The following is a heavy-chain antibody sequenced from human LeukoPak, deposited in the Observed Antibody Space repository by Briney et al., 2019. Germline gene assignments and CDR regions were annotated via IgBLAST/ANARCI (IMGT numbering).Heavy chain of an antibody. Sequence: GGSLRLSCAASGFTFSDYDMSWIRQAPGKGLEWVAYIRGRGGDSYHTDSVKGRFTISRDNAKTSVYLQMNSLRAEDTALYYCARSSSSGYYYRDAFDIWGQGTMVTVSP. D-gene: IGHD3-22*01. CDR1: GFTFSDYD. CDR3: ARSSSSGYYYRDAFDI. J-gene: IGHJ3*02. CDR2: IRGRGGDS. V-gene: IGHV3-11*01.